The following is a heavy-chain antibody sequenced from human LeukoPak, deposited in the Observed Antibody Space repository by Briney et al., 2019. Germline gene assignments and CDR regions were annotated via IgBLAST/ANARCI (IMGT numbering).Heavy chain of an antibody. D-gene: IGHD6-13*01. CDR1: GFTFGDYA. CDR3: TTHPLYSSSWYRIAVTGGHDY. CDR2: IRSKAYGGTT. V-gene: IGHV3-49*04. Sequence: GGSLRLSCTASGFTFGDYAMSWVRQAPGKGLEWVGFIRSKAYGGTTEYAASVKGRFTISRDDSKSIAYLQMNSLKTEDTAVYYCTTHPLYSSSWYRIAVTGGHDYWGQGTLVTVSS. J-gene: IGHJ4*02.